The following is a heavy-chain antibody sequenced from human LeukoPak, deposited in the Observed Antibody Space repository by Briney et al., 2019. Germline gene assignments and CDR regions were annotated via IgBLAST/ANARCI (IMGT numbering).Heavy chain of an antibody. CDR3: ARARKLDTAMVTTLDY. J-gene: IGHJ4*02. D-gene: IGHD5-18*01. Sequence: ASVKVSCKASGYTFTSYYMHWVRQAPGQGLEWMGIINPSGGSTSYAQKFQGRGTMTSDMSTSTVYMELSRLRSEDSAVYYCARARKLDTAMVTTLDYWGQGTLVTVSS. CDR2: INPSGGST. V-gene: IGHV1-46*01. CDR1: GYTFTSYY.